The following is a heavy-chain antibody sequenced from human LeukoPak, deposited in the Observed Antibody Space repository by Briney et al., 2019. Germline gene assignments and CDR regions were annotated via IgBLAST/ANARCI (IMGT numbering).Heavy chain of an antibody. V-gene: IGHV3-23*01. CDR2: LSGDSSSI. CDR3: TRFRGSGSSTLYSFDY. D-gene: IGHD3-10*01. Sequence: GGSLRLSCAASQFTFNNNAMSWIRQAPGKGLEWVSGLSGDSSSIYYAASVKGRFTISRDNSKNMLYLQMNSLRADDRAVYYCTRFRGSGSSTLYSFDYWGQGSLVTVAP. J-gene: IGHJ4*02. CDR1: QFTFNNNA.